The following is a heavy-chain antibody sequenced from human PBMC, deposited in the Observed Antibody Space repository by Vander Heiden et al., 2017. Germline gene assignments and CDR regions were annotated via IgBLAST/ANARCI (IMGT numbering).Heavy chain of an antibody. CDR1: GFTFRSYS. CDR2: ISSSSSYI. CDR3: AREDSSGYYSYNWFDP. V-gene: IGHV3-21*01. D-gene: IGHD3-22*01. Sequence: EVQLVESGGGLVTPGGSLRLSCAASGFTFRSYSMNWVRQAPGKGLEWVSSISSSSSYIYDADSVKGRFTISRDNAKNSLYLQMNSPRAEDTAVYYCAREDSSGYYSYNWFDPWGQGTLVTVSS. J-gene: IGHJ5*02.